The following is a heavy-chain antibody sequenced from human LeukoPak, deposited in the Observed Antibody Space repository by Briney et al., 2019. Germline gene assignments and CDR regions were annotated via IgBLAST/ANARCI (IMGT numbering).Heavy chain of an antibody. CDR1: GGSISSSSYY. D-gene: IGHD4-17*01. CDR2: IYYSGST. J-gene: IGHJ4*02. Sequence: SETLSLTCTVSGGSISSSSYYWGWIRQPPGKGLEWIGSIYYSGSTYYNPSLKSRVTISVDTSKNQFSLKLSSVTAADTAVYYCARLGGFTVTYDGVYFDYWGQGTLVTVSS. CDR3: ARLGGFTVTYDGVYFDY. V-gene: IGHV4-39*01.